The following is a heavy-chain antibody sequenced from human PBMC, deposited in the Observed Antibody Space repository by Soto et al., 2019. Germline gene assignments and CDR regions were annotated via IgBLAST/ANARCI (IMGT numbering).Heavy chain of an antibody. Sequence: QVQLVESGGGVVQPGRSLRLSCAASGFTFSSYGMHWVRQAPGKGLEWVAVIWYDGSNKYSADSGKGRFTISRYNSKNTRYVKMQRLRAEDKCVYYCARGEHSSGYYYRSGEYLLLRGQGTLVTVS. CDR2: IWYDGSNK. V-gene: IGHV3-33*01. D-gene: IGHD3-22*01. J-gene: IGHJ1*01. CDR3: ARGEHSSGYYYRSGEYLLL. CDR1: GFTFSSYG.